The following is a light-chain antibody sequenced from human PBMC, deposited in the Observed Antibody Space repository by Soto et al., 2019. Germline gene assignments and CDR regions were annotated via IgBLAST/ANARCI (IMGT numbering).Light chain of an antibody. CDR3: SLYTSDSTYV. J-gene: IGLJ1*01. Sequence: QSVLPQPPSVSVSPGQSVTISCTGTSSDFVSYNRVSWYQRPPGTGPNLMIYEVSNRPPGVPDRFSGSKSGNTASLTISGLQAEDEAEYYCSLYTSDSTYVFGTGTKVTVL. CDR2: EVS. V-gene: IGLV2-18*01. CDR1: SSDFVSYNR.